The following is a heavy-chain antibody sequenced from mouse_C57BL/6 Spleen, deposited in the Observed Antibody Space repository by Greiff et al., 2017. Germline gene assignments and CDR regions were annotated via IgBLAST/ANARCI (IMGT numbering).Heavy chain of an antibody. J-gene: IGHJ3*01. CDR2: ISNGGGST. D-gene: IGHD2-3*01. V-gene: IGHV5-12*01. CDR3: ARRGGNDGYYLAY. CDR1: GFTFSDYY. Sequence: EVKLVESGGGLVQPGGSLKLSCAASGFTFSDYYMYWVRQTPEKRLEWVAYISNGGGSTYYPDTVKGRFTISRDNAKNTLYLQMSRLKSEDTAMYYCARRGGNDGYYLAYWGQGTLVTVSA.